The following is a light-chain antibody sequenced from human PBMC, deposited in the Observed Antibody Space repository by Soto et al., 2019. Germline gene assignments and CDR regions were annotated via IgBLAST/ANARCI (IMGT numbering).Light chain of an antibody. J-gene: IGKJ5*01. CDR2: AAS. Sequence: AIQFTQSASSLSASVGDRVTITCRASQGIRNDLGWYQQKPGKAPKLLIYAASSLQSGVPSTFSGSGSGTDFTLTISSLQPKDFAVYYCQQYGSSPTSSPFGQGTRLE. CDR3: QQYGSSPTSSP. V-gene: IGKV1-6*01. CDR1: QGIRND.